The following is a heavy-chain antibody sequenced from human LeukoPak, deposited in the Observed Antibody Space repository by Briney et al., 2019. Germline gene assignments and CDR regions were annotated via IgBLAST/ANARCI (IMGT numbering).Heavy chain of an antibody. V-gene: IGHV4-4*09. CDR3: ARGDDLLTGSYDWFNP. Sequence: PSETLSLTCAVSGVSMNNNYWAWIRQSPGGKLEWIGYMSFSGSATYNPSLNSRVPISVDSSKNQFSLDLTSLTAADTAVYYCARGDDLLTGSYDWFNPWGQGTLVIVSS. J-gene: IGHJ5*02. CDR1: GVSMNNNY. D-gene: IGHD3-9*01. CDR2: MSFSGSA.